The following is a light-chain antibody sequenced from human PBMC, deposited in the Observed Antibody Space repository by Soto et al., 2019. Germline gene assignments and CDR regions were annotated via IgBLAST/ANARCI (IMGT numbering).Light chain of an antibody. CDR1: QSINRW. J-gene: IGKJ1*01. Sequence: IQMTQSPSTLSASIGDTVTITCRASQSINRWLAWYQQKPGEAPKLLIYDASSLESGVPSRFSGTGSGTEFTLIISSLQPDDFGTYYCQQYGSYWTFGQGTKVEIK. V-gene: IGKV1-5*01. CDR3: QQYGSYWT. CDR2: DAS.